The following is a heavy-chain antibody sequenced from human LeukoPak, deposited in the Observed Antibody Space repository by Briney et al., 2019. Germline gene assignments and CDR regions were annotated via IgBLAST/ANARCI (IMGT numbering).Heavy chain of an antibody. D-gene: IGHD3-16*01. Sequence: PSETLSLTCTVSGGSISTSNYYWGWIRQPPGKGLEWIGNIFYSGSTYYSPSLKRRVTISVDTSKNQFSLKLSSVTAADTAVYYCARGLGGDRYYYYYYMDVWGKGTTVTVSS. CDR1: GGSISTSNYY. J-gene: IGHJ6*03. CDR2: IFYSGST. CDR3: ARGLGGDRYYYYYYMDV. V-gene: IGHV4-39*07.